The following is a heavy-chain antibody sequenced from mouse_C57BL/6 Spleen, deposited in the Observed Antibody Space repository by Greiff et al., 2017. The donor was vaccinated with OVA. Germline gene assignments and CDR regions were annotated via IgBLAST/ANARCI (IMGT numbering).Heavy chain of an antibody. Sequence: QVQLQQPGAELVRPGTSVKLSCKASGYTFTSYWMHWVKQRPGQGLEWIGVIDPSDSYTNYNQKFKGKATLTVDTSSSTAYMQLSSLTAEDSAVYGCARGGSRYWYFDVWGTGTTVTVSS. CDR3: ARGGSRYWYFDV. D-gene: IGHD1-1*01. CDR1: GYTFTSYW. CDR2: IDPSDSYT. V-gene: IGHV1-59*01. J-gene: IGHJ1*03.